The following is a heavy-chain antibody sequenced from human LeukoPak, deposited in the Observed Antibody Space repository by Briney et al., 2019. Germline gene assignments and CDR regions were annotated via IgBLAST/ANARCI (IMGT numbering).Heavy chain of an antibody. J-gene: IGHJ4*02. CDR3: AREELVEDDFWSGPYDY. CDR1: GFPFSDYW. Sequence: GGSLRLSCAASGFPFSDYWMDWVRQAPGKGVEWVANINQDGRIQYYADSVKGRFTISRDNAKNTLSLQMNSLRAEDTAVYYCAREELVEDDFWSGPYDYWGQGTLVTVSS. CDR2: INQDGRIQ. V-gene: IGHV3-7*01. D-gene: IGHD3-3*01.